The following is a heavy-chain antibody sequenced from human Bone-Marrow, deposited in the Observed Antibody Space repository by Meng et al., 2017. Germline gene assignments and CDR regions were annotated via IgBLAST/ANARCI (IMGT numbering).Heavy chain of an antibody. CDR2: INHSGST. CDR3: ARDNTMIGSFDY. J-gene: IGHJ4*02. CDR1: GGSFSGCY. D-gene: IGHD3-22*01. Sequence: QVQLQRWGAGLLKPSETLSLTCAVYGGSFSGCYWSWIRQPPGKGLEWIGEINHSGSTNYNPSLKSRVTISVDTSKNQFSLKLSSVTAADTAVYYCARDNTMIGSFDYWGQGTLVTVSS. V-gene: IGHV4-34*01.